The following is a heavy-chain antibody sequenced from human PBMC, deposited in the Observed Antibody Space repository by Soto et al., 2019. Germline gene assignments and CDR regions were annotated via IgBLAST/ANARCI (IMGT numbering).Heavy chain of an antibody. CDR2: IYYSGST. V-gene: IGHV4-59*01. J-gene: IGHJ6*02. CDR3: ARGGIVGVTDDYYFGMDV. CDR1: GGSISSYY. D-gene: IGHD2-21*02. Sequence: SETLSLTCTVSGGSISSYYWSWIRQPPGKGLEWIGYIYYSGSTNYNPSLKSRVTISVDTSKNQFSLKLSSVTAADTAVYYCARGGIVGVTDDYYFGMDVWGQGTTVTVSS.